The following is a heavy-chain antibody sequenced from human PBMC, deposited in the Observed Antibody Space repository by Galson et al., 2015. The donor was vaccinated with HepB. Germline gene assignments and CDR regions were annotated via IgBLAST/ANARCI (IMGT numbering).Heavy chain of an antibody. CDR3: TRIGDLSGYSSR. D-gene: IGHD6-13*01. CDR2: IRSKSNNYAT. Sequence: SLRLSCAASGFTFSGSAIHWVRQASGKGPEWVGRIRSKSNNYATSYVPSLKGRSTISRDDSKNTAYLHMKSLKTEDTAVYYCTRIGDLSGYSSRWGQGTLVTVSS. CDR1: GFTFSGSA. J-gene: IGHJ4*02. V-gene: IGHV3-73*01.